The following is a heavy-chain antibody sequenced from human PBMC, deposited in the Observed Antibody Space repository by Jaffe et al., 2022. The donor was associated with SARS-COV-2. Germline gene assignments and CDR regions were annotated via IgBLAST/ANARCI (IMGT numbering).Heavy chain of an antibody. CDR2: IDPSDSYT. CDR3: ARHEKYYYGSGSYWVWTV. V-gene: IGHV5-10-1*03. Sequence: EVQLVQSGAEVKKPGESLRISCKGSGYSFTSYWISWVRQMPGKGLEWMGRIDPSDSYTNYSPSFQGHVTISADKSISTAYLQWSSLKASDTAMYYCARHEKYYYGSGSYWVWTVWGQGTTVTVSS. CDR1: GYSFTSYW. J-gene: IGHJ6*02. D-gene: IGHD3-10*01.